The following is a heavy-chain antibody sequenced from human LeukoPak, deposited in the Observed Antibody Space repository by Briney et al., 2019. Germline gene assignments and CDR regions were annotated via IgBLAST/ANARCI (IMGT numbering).Heavy chain of an antibody. D-gene: IGHD6-6*01. J-gene: IGHJ4*02. CDR1: GFTFSSYS. CDR3: AREIAARPDY. Sequence: GGSLRLSCAASGFTFSSYSMNWVRQALGKGLEWVSSISSSSSYIYYADSVKGRFTIPRDNAKNSLYLQMNSLRAEDTAVYYCAREIAARPDYWGQGTLVTVSS. V-gene: IGHV3-21*01. CDR2: ISSSSSYI.